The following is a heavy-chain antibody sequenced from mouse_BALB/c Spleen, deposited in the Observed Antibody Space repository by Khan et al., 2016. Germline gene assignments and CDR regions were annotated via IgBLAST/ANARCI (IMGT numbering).Heavy chain of an antibody. CDR1: GDSITSGY. CDR3: AGYDGYCLDY. J-gene: IGHJ2*01. D-gene: IGHD2-3*01. Sequence: EVQLVESGPSLVKPSQTLSLTCSATGDSITSGYWNWIRKFPGNALEYMGYISYSGSTYYNPSLKSRISITRDTSKHQYYLQLNSVTTADTATCYCAGYDGYCLDYWGQGTTLTVSS. V-gene: IGHV3-8*02. CDR2: ISYSGST.